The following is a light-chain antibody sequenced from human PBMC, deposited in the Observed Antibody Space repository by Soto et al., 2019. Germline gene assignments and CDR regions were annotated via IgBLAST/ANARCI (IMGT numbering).Light chain of an antibody. CDR3: SSTAGNNNLV. CDR1: SSDVGDYNS. Sequence: QSALTQPRSVSGSPGQSVTVSCIGTSSDVGDYNSVSWYQQHPGKAPKLMIYDVSKRPSGVPDRFSGSKSGNTASLTISGLQAEDEADYYCSSTAGNNNLVFGGGTQLTVL. J-gene: IGLJ3*02. CDR2: DVS. V-gene: IGLV2-11*01.